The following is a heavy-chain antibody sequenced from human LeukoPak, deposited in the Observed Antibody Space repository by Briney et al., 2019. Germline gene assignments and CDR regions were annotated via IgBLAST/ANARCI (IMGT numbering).Heavy chain of an antibody. D-gene: IGHD6-19*01. CDR2: ISWNSGSI. J-gene: IGHJ4*02. CDR3: ANGPYSSGWYYFDY. V-gene: IGHV3-9*01. CDR1: GFTFTNYG. Sequence: GGSLRLSCAASGFTFTNYGMHWVRQAPGKGLEWVSGISWNSGSIGYADSVKGRFTISRDNAKNSLYLQMNSLRAEDTALYYCANGPYSSGWYYFDYWGQGTLVTVSS.